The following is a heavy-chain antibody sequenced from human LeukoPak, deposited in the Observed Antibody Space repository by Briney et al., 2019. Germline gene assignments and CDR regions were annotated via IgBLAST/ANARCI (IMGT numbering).Heavy chain of an antibody. CDR2: ISWNSGSI. V-gene: IGHV3-9*01. J-gene: IGHJ6*02. Sequence: GGSLRLSCAASGFTFDDYAMHWVRRAPGKGLEWVSGISWNSGSIGYADSVKGRFTISRDNAKNSLYLQMNSLRAEDTALYYCAGDVRRTQPLYYYYGMDVWGQGTTVTVSS. D-gene: IGHD3-10*01. CDR1: GFTFDDYA. CDR3: AGDVRRTQPLYYYYGMDV.